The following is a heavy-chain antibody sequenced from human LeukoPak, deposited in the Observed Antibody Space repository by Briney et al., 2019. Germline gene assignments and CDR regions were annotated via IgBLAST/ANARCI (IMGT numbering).Heavy chain of an antibody. Sequence: PSETLSLTCTVSGGSIRSGTDYWSWIRQPAGKGLEWIGRIYMSGSTDYNPSFKSRVTMSVDTSKNQVSLKLRSVTAADTAVYYCARLRIGSYSAFDIWGQGTMVTVSS. D-gene: IGHD1-26*01. CDR3: ARLRIGSYSAFDI. J-gene: IGHJ3*02. CDR1: GGSIRSGTDY. CDR2: IYMSGST. V-gene: IGHV4-61*02.